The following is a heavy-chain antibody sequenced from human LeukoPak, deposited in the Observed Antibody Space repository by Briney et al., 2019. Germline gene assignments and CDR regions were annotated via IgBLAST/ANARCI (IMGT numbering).Heavy chain of an antibody. Sequence: SETLSLTCTVSGGSIISYYWSWIRQPPGKGLEWIGYIYYSGSTNYNRSLKSRVTIPVDTSKNQFSLKLSSVTAADTAVYYCARGGGMGHYYYYMDVWGKGTTVTISS. J-gene: IGHJ6*03. CDR3: ARGGGMGHYYYYMDV. CDR1: GGSIISYY. D-gene: IGHD5-24*01. V-gene: IGHV4-59*01. CDR2: IYYSGST.